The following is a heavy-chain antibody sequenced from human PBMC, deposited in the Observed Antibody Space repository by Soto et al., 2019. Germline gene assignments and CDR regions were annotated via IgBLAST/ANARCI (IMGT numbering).Heavy chain of an antibody. V-gene: IGHV1-18*04. D-gene: IGHD6-6*01. CDR1: GYTFTTYG. Sequence: QVQLVQSGAEVKKPGASVKVSCKASGYTFTTYGINWVRQAPGQGPEWMGWISAYNGNTNYAQKFQGRVTMTTDTPTSTAYMELRGLRFDDTDVYYCARDREAARPGWFDPWGQGTLVTVSS. CDR2: ISAYNGNT. CDR3: ARDREAARPGWFDP. J-gene: IGHJ5*02.